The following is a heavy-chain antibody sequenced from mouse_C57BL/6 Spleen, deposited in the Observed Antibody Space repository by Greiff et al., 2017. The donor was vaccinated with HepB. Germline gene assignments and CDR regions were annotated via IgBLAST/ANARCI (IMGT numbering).Heavy chain of an antibody. V-gene: IGHV1-52*01. CDR2: IDPSDSET. CDR1: GYTFTSYW. D-gene: IGHD3-2*02. CDR3: ARKKNVDSSGFSWFAY. Sequence: QVQLQQPGAELVRPGSSVKLSCKASGYTFTSYWMHWVKQRPIQGLEWIGNIDPSDSETHYNQKFKDKATLTVDKSSSTAYMQLSSLTSEDSAVYYCARKKNVDSSGFSWFAYWGQGTLVTVSA. J-gene: IGHJ3*01.